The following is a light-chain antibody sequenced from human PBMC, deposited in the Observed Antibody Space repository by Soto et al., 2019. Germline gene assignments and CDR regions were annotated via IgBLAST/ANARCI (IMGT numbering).Light chain of an antibody. V-gene: IGKV1-27*01. CDR3: QKYNSAPLT. J-gene: IGKJ4*01. CDR2: ATS. CDR1: QGIAPY. Sequence: DVQMTQSPSSLSAFVGDRVTITCRASQGIAPYLAWFQQKPEKVPKLLIYATSTLQSGVPPPFSGSGSGTDFTLTITSLPTEDVGTYYCQKYNSAPLTFGGRTKVEIK.